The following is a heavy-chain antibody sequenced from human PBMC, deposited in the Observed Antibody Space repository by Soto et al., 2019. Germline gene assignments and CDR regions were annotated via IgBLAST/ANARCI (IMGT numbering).Heavy chain of an antibody. J-gene: IGHJ3*02. Sequence: GGSLRLSCAASGFTFSSYAMSCVRQAPGKGLEWVSGISGSGGNTYYADSVKGRFTISRDNSKNTLYLQMNSLRAEDTAVYYCAKGGYDAFDIWGQGTMVTISS. CDR3: AKGGYDAFDI. CDR1: GFTFSSYA. V-gene: IGHV3-23*01. CDR2: ISGSGGNT. D-gene: IGHD5-12*01.